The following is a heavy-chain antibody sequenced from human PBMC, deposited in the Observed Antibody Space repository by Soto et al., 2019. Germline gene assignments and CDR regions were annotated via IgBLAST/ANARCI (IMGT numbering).Heavy chain of an antibody. D-gene: IGHD4-17*01. CDR3: ARDPGCYGEP. J-gene: IGHJ5*02. CDR2: ISAYNGNT. V-gene: IGHV1-18*01. Sequence: QVQLVQSGAEVKKPGASVKVSCKASGYTFTSYGISWVRQAPGQGLEWMGWISAYNGNTNHTQKLQGRVTMTTDTSTRTAYSELRSLTSHDTAVHYCARDPGCYGEPWGQGTLVTVSS. CDR1: GYTFTSYG.